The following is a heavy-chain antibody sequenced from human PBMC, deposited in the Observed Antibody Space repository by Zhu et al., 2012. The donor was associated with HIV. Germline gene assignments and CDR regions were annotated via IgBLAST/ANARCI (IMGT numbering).Heavy chain of an antibody. J-gene: IGHJ5*02. D-gene: IGHD3-10*01. CDR2: IYYTGTT. V-gene: IGHV4-38-2*02. CDR3: ARDIWFVSYWGSWFDP. CDR1: GNSISSAYS. Sequence: QVHLQESGPGLVKPSETLSLTCTVSGNSISSAYSWGWIRQLPGMGLEWIGNIYYTGTTYYNPSLKSRVIISADTSKNQFSLQLNSVTATDTAVHYCARDIWFVSYWGSWFDPWGQGIPGXRLL.